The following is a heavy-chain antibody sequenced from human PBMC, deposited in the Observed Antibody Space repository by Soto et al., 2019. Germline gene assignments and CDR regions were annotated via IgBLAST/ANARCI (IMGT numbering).Heavy chain of an antibody. CDR3: ARTYYDFWSGYNWFDP. D-gene: IGHD3-3*01. CDR1: GGSISSGDYY. CDR2: IYYSGST. J-gene: IGHJ5*02. V-gene: IGHV4-30-4*01. Sequence: SETLSLTCTVSGGSISSGDYYWSWIRQPPGKGLEWIGYIYYSGSTYYNPSLKSRVTISVDTSKNQFSLKLSSVTAADTAVYYCARTYYDFWSGYNWFDPWGQGTLVTV.